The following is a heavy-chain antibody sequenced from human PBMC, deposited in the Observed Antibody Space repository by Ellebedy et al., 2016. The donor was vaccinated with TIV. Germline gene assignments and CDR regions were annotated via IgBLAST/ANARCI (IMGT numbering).Heavy chain of an antibody. V-gene: IGHV3-11*01. CDR2: ISSSGSTI. Sequence: GGSLRLSCAASGFTFSDYYMSWIRQAPGKGLEWVSYISSSGSTIYYADSVKGRFTISRDNAKNSLYLQMTSLRAEDTAVYYCAISAAGYYYYYGMDVWGQGTTATVSS. CDR1: GFTFSDYY. D-gene: IGHD6-13*01. CDR3: AISAAGYYYYYGMDV. J-gene: IGHJ6*02.